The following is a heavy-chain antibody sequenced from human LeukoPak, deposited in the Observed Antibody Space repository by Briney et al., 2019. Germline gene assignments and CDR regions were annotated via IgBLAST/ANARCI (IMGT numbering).Heavy chain of an antibody. CDR1: GGSFSGYY. V-gene: IGHV4-34*01. D-gene: IGHD4-17*01. Sequence: PSETLSLTCAVYGGSFSGYYWSWIRQPPGKGLEWIGEINHSGSTNYNPSLKSRVTTSVDTSKNQFSLKLSSVTAADTAVYYCARMLYGDYYFDYWGQGTLVTVSS. CDR2: INHSGST. CDR3: ARMLYGDYYFDY. J-gene: IGHJ4*02.